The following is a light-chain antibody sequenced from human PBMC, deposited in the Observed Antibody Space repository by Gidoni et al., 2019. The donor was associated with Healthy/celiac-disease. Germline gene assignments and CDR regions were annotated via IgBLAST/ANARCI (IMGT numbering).Light chain of an antibody. J-gene: IGKJ1*01. V-gene: IGKV3-11*01. CDR1: QSVSSY. Sequence: EIVLTQSPATLSLSPGERATLSCRASQSVSSYLAWYQQKPGQAPRILIYDASNRATGIPARLSGSGSGTDFTLTISSLEPEEFAVYYCQQRSNWWTFGQGTKVEIK. CDR3: QQRSNWWT. CDR2: DAS.